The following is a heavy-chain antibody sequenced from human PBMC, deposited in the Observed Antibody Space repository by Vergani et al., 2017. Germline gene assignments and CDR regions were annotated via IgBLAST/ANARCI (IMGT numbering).Heavy chain of an antibody. D-gene: IGHD3-9*01. CDR2: INPSGGHT. CDR1: GYTFSNYY. V-gene: IGHV1-46*03. Sequence: QVQVVQSGAEVKKSGASVKVSCKTSGYTFSNYYMHWLRHAPGQGLEWMGIINPSGGHTNYAQKFQGRVTMTRDTSTSTVYMEMSSLRSEDTAIYYCARGDYGILTGYPYWGQGTLVTVSA. J-gene: IGHJ4*02. CDR3: ARGDYGILTGYPY.